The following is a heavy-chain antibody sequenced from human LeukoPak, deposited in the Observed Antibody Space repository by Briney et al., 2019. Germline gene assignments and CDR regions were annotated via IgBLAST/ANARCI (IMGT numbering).Heavy chain of an antibody. CDR1: GYTLTELS. CDR2: FDPEDGET. V-gene: IGHV1-24*01. J-gene: IGHJ4*02. CDR3: ATLLEGYSYGFFVY. Sequence: ASVKVSCKVSGYTLTELSMHWVRQAPGKGLAWMGGFDPEDGETIYAQKFQGRVTMTEDTSTDTAYMELSSLRSEDTAVYYCATLLEGYSYGFFVYWGQGTLVTVSS. D-gene: IGHD5-18*01.